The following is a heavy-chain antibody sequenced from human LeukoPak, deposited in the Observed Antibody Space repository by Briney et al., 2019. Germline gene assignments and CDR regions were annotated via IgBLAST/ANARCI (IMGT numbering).Heavy chain of an antibody. CDR3: ARDSVWYYDSSGFDY. D-gene: IGHD3-22*01. J-gene: IGHJ4*02. CDR2: IYTSGST. Sequence: PSETLSLTCTVSGGSISIYYWSWIRQPAGKGLEWIGRIYTSGSTNYNPSLKSRVTMSVDTSKNQFSLKLSSVTAADTAVYYCARDSVWYYDSSGFDYWGQGTLVTVSS. V-gene: IGHV4-4*07. CDR1: GGSISIYY.